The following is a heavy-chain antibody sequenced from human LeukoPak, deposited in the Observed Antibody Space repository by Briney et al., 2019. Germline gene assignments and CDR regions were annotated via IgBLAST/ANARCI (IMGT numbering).Heavy chain of an antibody. Sequence: GGSLRLSCAASGFTFSVYWMHWVRRAPGKGLVWVSRISNDGSSTTYADSVKGRFTISRDDAKNTVYLQMNSLRAEDTAVYYCVRDSPTGYYTDHWGQGTLVTVSS. D-gene: IGHD3/OR15-3a*01. V-gene: IGHV3-74*01. CDR2: ISNDGSST. CDR3: VRDSPTGYYTDH. J-gene: IGHJ4*02. CDR1: GFTFSVYW.